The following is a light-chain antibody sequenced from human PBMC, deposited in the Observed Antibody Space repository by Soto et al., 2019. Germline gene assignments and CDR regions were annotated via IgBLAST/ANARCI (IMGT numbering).Light chain of an antibody. J-gene: IGKJ2*01. CDR3: QQTYSTPHT. V-gene: IGKV1-39*01. CDR1: QTVYNN. CDR2: AAI. Sequence: MTQSPATLSVSPGERGTLSCRASQTVYNNLAWYQQKPGKAPKLLIYAAISLQSGVPSRLSGSGSGTDFTLTISSLQPEDFATYYCQQTYSTPHTVGQGTKVDIK.